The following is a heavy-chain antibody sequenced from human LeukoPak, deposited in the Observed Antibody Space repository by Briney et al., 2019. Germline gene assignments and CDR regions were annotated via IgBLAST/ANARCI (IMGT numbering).Heavy chain of an antibody. Sequence: SETLSLTCTVSGGSISSYYWGWIRQPPGKGLEWIGSIYYSGSTYYNPSLKSRVTISVDTSKNQFSLKLSSVTAADTAVYYCARGAAIFGFDPWGQGTLVTVSS. CDR3: ARGAAIFGFDP. CDR2: IYYSGST. J-gene: IGHJ5*02. V-gene: IGHV4-39*07. CDR1: GGSISSYY. D-gene: IGHD3-3*01.